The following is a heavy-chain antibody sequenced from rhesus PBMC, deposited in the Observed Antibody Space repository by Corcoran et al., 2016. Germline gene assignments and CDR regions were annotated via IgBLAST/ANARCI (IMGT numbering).Heavy chain of an antibody. CDR3: AKAQAFDY. CDR2: ISNGGSST. V-gene: IGHV3S5*01. J-gene: IGHJ4*01. CDR1: GFTFSTYG. Sequence: EVQLVESGGGLVQPGGSLRLSCAASGFTFSTYGLSWGRPVPGKGLKWVSSISNGGSSTNYADSVKGRLTIARDNSKNTLSLQMSSLRPEDTAVYYCAKAQAFDYWGQGVLVTVSS.